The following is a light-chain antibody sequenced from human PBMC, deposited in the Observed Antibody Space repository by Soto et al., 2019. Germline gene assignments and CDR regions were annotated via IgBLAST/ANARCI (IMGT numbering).Light chain of an antibody. CDR3: SSYASVNIYV. CDR2: AVN. J-gene: IGLJ1*01. V-gene: IGLV2-8*01. CDR1: SSDVGPYKY. Sequence: QSALTQPPSASGSPGQSVTISCTGTSSDVGPYKYVSWYQQHPGKAPKLIIYAVNQRPSGVPDRFSGSKSGNTASLTVSGLQADDFADYYCSSYASVNIYVFGTGTKVT.